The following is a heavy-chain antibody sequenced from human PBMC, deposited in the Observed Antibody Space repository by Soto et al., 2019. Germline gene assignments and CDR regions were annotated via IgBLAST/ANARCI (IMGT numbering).Heavy chain of an antibody. V-gene: IGHV1-2*02. CDR2: INPNSGDT. CDR3: ARQLAYCGGDCYTEPVDY. D-gene: IGHD2-21*02. Sequence: GASVKVSCKTSGYTFTRYYIHWVLQAPGQGLEWMGWINPNSGDTKYAQRFQGRVTMTKDTSITTAFMELTRLRSDDTAVYYCARQLAYCGGDCYTEPVDYWGQGTLVTVSS. CDR1: GYTFTRYY. J-gene: IGHJ4*02.